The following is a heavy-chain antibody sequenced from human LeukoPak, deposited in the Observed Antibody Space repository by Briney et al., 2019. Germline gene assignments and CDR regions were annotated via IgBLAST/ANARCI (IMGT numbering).Heavy chain of an antibody. CDR1: GFTFSSYW. D-gene: IGHD6-19*01. V-gene: IGHV3-7*01. CDR2: IKQDGSEK. Sequence: EGSLRLSCAASGFTFSSYWMSWVRQAPGKGLEWVANIKQDGSEKYYVDSVKGRFTISRDNAKNSLYLQMNSLRAEDTAVYYCARDEYSSGLLYYFDYWGQGTLVTVSS. CDR3: ARDEYSSGLLYYFDY. J-gene: IGHJ4*02.